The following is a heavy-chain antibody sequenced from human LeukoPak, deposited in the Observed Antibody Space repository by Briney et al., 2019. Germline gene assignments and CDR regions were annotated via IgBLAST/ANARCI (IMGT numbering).Heavy chain of an antibody. D-gene: IGHD6-13*01. Sequence: QTGGSLRLSCAASGFTVSSNYMSWVRQAPGKGLEWVSVIYSGGSTYYADSVKGRFTISRDNSKNTLYLQMNSLRAEDTAVYYCARGAYSRYFDYWGQGTLLTVSS. CDR1: GFTVSSNY. V-gene: IGHV3-53*01. J-gene: IGHJ4*02. CDR2: IYSGGST. CDR3: ARGAYSRYFDY.